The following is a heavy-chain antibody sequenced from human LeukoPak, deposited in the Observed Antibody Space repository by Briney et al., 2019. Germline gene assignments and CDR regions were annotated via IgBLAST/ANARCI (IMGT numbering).Heavy chain of an antibody. D-gene: IGHD6-19*01. Sequence: GGSLRLSCAASGFTVSSNYMSWVRQAPGKGLEWVSVIYSGGSTYYADSVKGRFTISRDNSKNTLYLQMNSLRAEDTAVYYCAALIIAVAGSFDYWGQGTLVTVSS. CDR3: AALIIAVAGSFDY. J-gene: IGHJ4*02. V-gene: IGHV3-66*01. CDR1: GFTVSSNY. CDR2: IYSGGST.